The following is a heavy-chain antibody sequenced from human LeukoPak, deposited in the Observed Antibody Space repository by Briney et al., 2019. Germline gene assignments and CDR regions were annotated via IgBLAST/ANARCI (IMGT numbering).Heavy chain of an antibody. J-gene: IGHJ4*02. V-gene: IGHV4-38-2*01. CDR2: IYHSGST. CDR3: ARSRPDYGGNSGDFDF. D-gene: IGHD4-23*01. CDR1: GYSISSGYY. Sequence: SETLSLTCAVSGYSISSGYYWGWIRQPPGKGLKWIGSIYHSGSTYYNPSLKSRVTISVDTSKNQFSLKLSSVTAADTAVYYCARSRPDYGGNSGDFDFWGQGTLVTVSS.